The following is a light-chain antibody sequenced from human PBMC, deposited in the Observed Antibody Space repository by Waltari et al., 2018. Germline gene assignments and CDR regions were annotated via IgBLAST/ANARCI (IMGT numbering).Light chain of an antibody. CDR1: NSNVGSYNL. CDR3: CSNVGSSVF. V-gene: IGLV2-23*03. J-gene: IGLJ2*01. CDR2: EGN. Sequence: QSALTQPASVSGSPGQSITISCTGVNSNVGSYNLGSWYQKHPGKAPKLLIYEGNRRPSGVSNRFSGSKSDNTASLTLSGLQAEDEADYYCCSNVGSSVFFGGGTKLTVL.